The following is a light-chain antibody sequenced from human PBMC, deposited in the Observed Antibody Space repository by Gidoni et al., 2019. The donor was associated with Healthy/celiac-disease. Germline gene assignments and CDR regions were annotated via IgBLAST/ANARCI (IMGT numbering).Light chain of an antibody. CDR2: SNN. Sequence: PGQRVTIPCSGSSSNIGSNTVNWYQQLPGTAPKLLIYSNNQRPSGVPDRFSGSKSGTSASLAISGLQSEDEADYYCAAWDDSLNGRVFGTGTKVTVL. CDR1: SSNIGSNT. CDR3: AAWDDSLNGRV. J-gene: IGLJ1*01. V-gene: IGLV1-44*01.